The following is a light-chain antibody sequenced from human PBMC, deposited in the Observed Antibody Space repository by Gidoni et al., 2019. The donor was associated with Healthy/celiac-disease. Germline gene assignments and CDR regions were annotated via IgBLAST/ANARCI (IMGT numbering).Light chain of an antibody. V-gene: IGKV3-15*01. J-gene: IGKJ1*01. CDR3: QQYNNWPL. CDR1: QSVSSN. CDR2: GAS. Sequence: EIVMTQSPATLSVSPGERATLSCRASQSVSSNLAWYQQKPGQAPRLLIYGASTRATGIPAMFSCSGSGTEFTLTISSLQSEDFAVYYCQQYNNWPLFGQGTKVEIK.